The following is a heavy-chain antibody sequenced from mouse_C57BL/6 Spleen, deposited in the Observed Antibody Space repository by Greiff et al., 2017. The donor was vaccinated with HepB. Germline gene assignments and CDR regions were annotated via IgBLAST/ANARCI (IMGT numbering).Heavy chain of an antibody. J-gene: IGHJ2*01. Sequence: VQLKQSGAELVRPGASVKLSCTASGFNIKDDYMHWVKQRPEQGLEWIGWIDPENGDTEYASKFQGKATITADTSSNTAYLQLSSLTSEDTAVYDCTFYYGNYERGYFDYWGQGTTLTVSS. CDR2: IDPENGDT. V-gene: IGHV14-4*01. D-gene: IGHD2-1*01. CDR1: GFNIKDDY. CDR3: TFYYGNYERGYFDY.